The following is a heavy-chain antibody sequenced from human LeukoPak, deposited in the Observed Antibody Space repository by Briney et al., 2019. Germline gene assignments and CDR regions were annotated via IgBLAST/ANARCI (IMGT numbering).Heavy chain of an antibody. CDR1: GITLSNYG. CDR2: ISDSGGST. CDR3: AKRGVVIRVILVGFHKEAYYFES. V-gene: IGHV3-23*01. D-gene: IGHD3/OR15-3a*01. J-gene: IGHJ4*02. Sequence: GGSLRLSCAVSGITLSNYGMSWVRQAPGKGLEWVAGISDSGGSTKYADSVKGRFTIARDNRKNTLYLQMNSLRAEDTAVYFCAKRGVVIRVILVGFHKEAYYFESWGQGALVTVSS.